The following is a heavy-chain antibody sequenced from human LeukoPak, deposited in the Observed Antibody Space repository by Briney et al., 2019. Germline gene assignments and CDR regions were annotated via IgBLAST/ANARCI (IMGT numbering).Heavy chain of an antibody. CDR1: GGSISSSSYY. J-gene: IGHJ6*02. V-gene: IGHV4-39*07. Sequence: KASETLSLTCTVSGGSISSSSYYWGCIRQPPGKGLECIGSIYYSGSTYYNPSLKSRVTISVDTSKNQFSLKLSSVTAADTAVYYCARDEGSSYGSGSYYNFDYYGMDVWGQGTTVTVSS. CDR2: IYYSGST. CDR3: ARDEGSSYGSGSYYNFDYYGMDV. D-gene: IGHD3-10*01.